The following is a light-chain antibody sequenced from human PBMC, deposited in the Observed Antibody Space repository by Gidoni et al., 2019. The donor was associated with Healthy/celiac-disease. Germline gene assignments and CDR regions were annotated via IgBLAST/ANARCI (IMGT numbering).Light chain of an antibody. V-gene: IGKV3-11*01. CDR1: QSVSSY. CDR2: DAS. Sequence: EIVFTQSPPTLSLSPGERATLACRTSQSVSSYLAWYQQKPGQAPRLLIYDASNRATGIPARLSGSGSGTDFTLTISSLEPEDFAVYYCQQRSNWPTPITFGQGTRLEIK. CDR3: QQRSNWPTPIT. J-gene: IGKJ5*01.